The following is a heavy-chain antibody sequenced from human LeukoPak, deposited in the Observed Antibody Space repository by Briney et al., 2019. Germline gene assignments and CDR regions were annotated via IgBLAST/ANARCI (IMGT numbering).Heavy chain of an antibody. CDR1: GFTFSSYG. J-gene: IGHJ4*02. CDR2: ISYDGSNK. V-gene: IGHV3-30*18. CDR3: AKDQGWHSGYDFYFDY. Sequence: GRSLRLSCAASGFTFSSYGMHWVRQAPGKGLEWVAVISYDGSNKYYADSVKGRFTISRDNSKNTLYLQMNSLRAEDTAVYYCAKDQGWHSGYDFYFDYWGQGTLVTVSS. D-gene: IGHD5-12*01.